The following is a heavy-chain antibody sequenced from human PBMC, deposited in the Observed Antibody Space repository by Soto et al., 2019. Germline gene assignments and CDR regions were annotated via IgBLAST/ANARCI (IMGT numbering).Heavy chain of an antibody. V-gene: IGHV4-59*08. CDR1: GGSISSYY. D-gene: IGHD1-26*01. CDR3: ASCYGSAIDY. CDR2: IYYSGSN. Sequence: QVQLQESGPGLVKPSETLSLNCTVSGGSISSYYWSWIRQPPGKGLEWIGYIYYSGSNNYNPSPKRRDNITVDTYKNQFSLKLSSAAAAHTAVHYCASCYGSAIDYWGQGTLVTVSS. J-gene: IGHJ4*02.